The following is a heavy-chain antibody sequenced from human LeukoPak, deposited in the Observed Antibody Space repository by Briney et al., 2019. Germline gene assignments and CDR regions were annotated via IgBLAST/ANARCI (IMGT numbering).Heavy chain of an antibody. J-gene: IGHJ4*02. Sequence: GWSLRLSCVVSGFTFTSYAMNWVRRSPGKGLEWVSGISGRGDSTYYTDSVKGRFTISRDNSKNTVYLQMNSLRAEDTAVYYCAKEQSSAGFFDYWGQGTLVTVSS. CDR1: GFTFTSYA. D-gene: IGHD6-25*01. CDR2: ISGRGDST. V-gene: IGHV3-23*01. CDR3: AKEQSSAGFFDY.